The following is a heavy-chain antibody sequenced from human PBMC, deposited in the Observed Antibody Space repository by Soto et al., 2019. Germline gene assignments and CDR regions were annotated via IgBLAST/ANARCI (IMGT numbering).Heavy chain of an antibody. CDR2: ISYDGSNK. CDR1: GFTFSSYA. CDR3: ARDRYGDYGPLRWVDP. V-gene: IGHV3-30-3*01. D-gene: IGHD4-17*01. J-gene: IGHJ5*02. Sequence: QVQLVESGGGVVQPGRSLRLSCAASGFTFSSYAMHWVRQAPGKGLEWVAVISYDGSNKYYADYVKGRFTISRDNSKNTLYLQMNSMRAEETAVYYCARDRYGDYGPLRWVDPWGQGTLVTGSS.